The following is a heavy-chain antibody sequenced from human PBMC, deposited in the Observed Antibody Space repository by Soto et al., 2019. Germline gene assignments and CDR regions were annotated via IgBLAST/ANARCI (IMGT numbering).Heavy chain of an antibody. Sequence: GPSVKVSCTASGYTFTSYGISWVRQAPGQGLEWMGWISAYNGNTNYAQKLQGRVTMTTDTSTSTAYMELRSLRSDDTAVYYCAREGLTGPGYYYYGMDVWGQGTTVTVSS. CDR3: AREGLTGPGYYYYGMDV. V-gene: IGHV1-18*04. D-gene: IGHD3-10*01. CDR1: GYTFTSYG. CDR2: ISAYNGNT. J-gene: IGHJ6*02.